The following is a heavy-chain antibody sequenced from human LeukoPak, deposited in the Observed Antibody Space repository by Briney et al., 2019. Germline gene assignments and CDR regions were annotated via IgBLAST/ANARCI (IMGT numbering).Heavy chain of an antibody. CDR2: IYTSGSN. D-gene: IGHD3-22*01. Sequence: SETLSLTCTVSGGSISSYYWSWIRQPAGKGLEWIGRIYTSGSNNYNPSLKSRVTMSVHTSKNPFSLKLSSVTAADRAVYYCERDLYIDSSGYDAFDIWGQGTMVTVSS. J-gene: IGHJ3*02. CDR3: ERDLYIDSSGYDAFDI. CDR1: GGSISSYY. V-gene: IGHV4-4*07.